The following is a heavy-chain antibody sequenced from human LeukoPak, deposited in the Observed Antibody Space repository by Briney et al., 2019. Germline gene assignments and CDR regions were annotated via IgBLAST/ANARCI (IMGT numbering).Heavy chain of an antibody. CDR2: IIPIFGTA. CDR1: GGTFSSYA. J-gene: IGHJ4*02. Sequence: SVKVSCKASGGTFSSYAISWVRQAPGQGLEWMGGIIPIFGTANHAQKFQGRVTITTDESTSTAYMELSSLRSEDTAVYYCARDRGGGSYTDYFDYWGQGTLVTVSS. CDR3: ARDRGGGSYTDYFDY. D-gene: IGHD1-26*01. V-gene: IGHV1-69*05.